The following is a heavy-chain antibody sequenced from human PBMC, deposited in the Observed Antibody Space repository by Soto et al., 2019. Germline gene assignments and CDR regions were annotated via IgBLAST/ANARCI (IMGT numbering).Heavy chain of an antibody. CDR2: ISGSGGRT. D-gene: IGHD6-19*01. J-gene: IGHJ4*02. CDR3: VKDGSPVAGTFFDD. Sequence: EVQLLESGGGLVQPGGSLRLSCAASGFTFRTYAMNWVRQAPGKGLEWVSAISGSGGRTDYADSVKGHFTISRDNSKNTLYLPMNSLRAEDTAVYYCVKDGSPVAGTFFDDWGQGTLVTVSS. CDR1: GFTFRTYA. V-gene: IGHV3-23*01.